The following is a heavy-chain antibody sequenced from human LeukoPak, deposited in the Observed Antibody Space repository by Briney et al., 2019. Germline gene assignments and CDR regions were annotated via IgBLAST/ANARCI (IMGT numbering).Heavy chain of an antibody. Sequence: PGRSLRLSCAASGFTFSSYAMHWVRQALGKGLEWVAVISYDGSNKYYADSVKGRFTISRDNSKNTLYLQMNSLRAEDTAVYYCAKDAPALAPSDILTGLDYWGQGTLVTVSS. CDR1: GFTFSSYA. J-gene: IGHJ4*02. CDR3: AKDAPALAPSDILTGLDY. D-gene: IGHD3-9*01. V-gene: IGHV3-30-3*01. CDR2: ISYDGSNK.